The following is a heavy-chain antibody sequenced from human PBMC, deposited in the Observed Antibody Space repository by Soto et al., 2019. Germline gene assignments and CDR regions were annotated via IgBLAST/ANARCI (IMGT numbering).Heavy chain of an antibody. CDR1: VFTFSSYG. V-gene: IGHV3-30*03. CDR3: AAIVGATAGAFDI. J-gene: IGHJ3*02. CDR2: ISYDGSNK. Sequence: PGWSLRLSCASSVFTFSSYGMHWVRQAPGKGLEWVAVISYDGSNKYYADSVKGRFTISRDNSKNTLYLQMNSLRAEDTAVYYCAAIVGATAGAFDIWGQGTMVTVSS. D-gene: IGHD1-26*01.